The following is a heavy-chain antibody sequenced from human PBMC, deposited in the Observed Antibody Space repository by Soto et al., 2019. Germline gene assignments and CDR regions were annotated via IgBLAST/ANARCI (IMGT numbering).Heavy chain of an antibody. J-gene: IGHJ4*02. Sequence: EVQLVESGGGLVQPGGSLRLSCAASGFTFSSYWMSWVRQAPGKGLEWVVNIKQDGSEKYYVDSVKGRFTISRDNAKNSLYLQMNSLRAEDTAVYYCARQGTVDPGYYFDYWGQGTLVTVSS. V-gene: IGHV3-7*03. CDR3: ARQGTVDPGYYFDY. CDR1: GFTFSSYW. D-gene: IGHD4-17*01. CDR2: IKQDGSEK.